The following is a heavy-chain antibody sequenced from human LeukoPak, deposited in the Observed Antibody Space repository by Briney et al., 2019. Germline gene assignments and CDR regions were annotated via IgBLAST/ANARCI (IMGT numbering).Heavy chain of an antibody. D-gene: IGHD3-22*01. CDR3: ARDRVRDSSGYYDRAFDI. Sequence: GGSLRLSCAASGFTFSSYWMSWVRQAPGKGLEWVSYISSSGSTIYYADSVKGRFTISRDNAKNSLYLQMNSLRAEDTAVYYCARDRVRDSSGYYDRAFDIWGQGTMVTVSS. CDR1: GFTFSSYW. V-gene: IGHV3-48*04. J-gene: IGHJ3*02. CDR2: ISSSGSTI.